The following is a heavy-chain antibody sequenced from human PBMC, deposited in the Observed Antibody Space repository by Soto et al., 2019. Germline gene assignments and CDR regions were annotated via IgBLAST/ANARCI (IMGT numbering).Heavy chain of an antibody. CDR2: INAGNGNT. V-gene: IGHV1-3*01. CDR3: ARSIVVVTAADY. Sequence: QVQLVQSGAEVKKPGASVKVSCKASGYTFTSYAMHWVRQAPGQRLEWMRWINAGNGNTKYSQKFQGRVTITRDTSASTAYMELSSLRSEDTAVYYCARSIVVVTAADYWGLGTLVTVSS. D-gene: IGHD2-21*02. J-gene: IGHJ4*02. CDR1: GYTFTSYA.